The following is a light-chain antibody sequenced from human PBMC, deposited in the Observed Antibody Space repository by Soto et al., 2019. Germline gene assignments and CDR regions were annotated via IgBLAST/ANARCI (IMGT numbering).Light chain of an antibody. CDR2: GAS. CDR3: QQYNSWPPII. V-gene: IGKV3-15*01. Sequence: IGIRQSVDTRDVSPGEGATLSCRASQSVRTKLAWYQQKAGQAPRLLIYGASTRATGIPDRFSGSGSGTEFTLTISSLQSEDFAVYYCQQYNSWPPIIFGQGTRLEI. CDR1: QSVRTK. J-gene: IGKJ5*01.